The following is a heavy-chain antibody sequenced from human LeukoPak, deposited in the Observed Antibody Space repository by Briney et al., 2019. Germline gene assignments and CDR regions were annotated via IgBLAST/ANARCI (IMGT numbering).Heavy chain of an antibody. V-gene: IGHV3-30*02. Sequence: GGSLRLSCAAPGFTFSSYGMHWVRQAPGKGLEWVAFIQYDGSNKYYADSVKGRFTISRDNSKNTLYLQMNSLRAEDTAVYYCAKDRGELAPYYYYYYMDVWGKGTTVTVSS. D-gene: IGHD1-26*01. CDR3: AKDRGELAPYYYYYYMDV. J-gene: IGHJ6*03. CDR1: GFTFSSYG. CDR2: IQYDGSNK.